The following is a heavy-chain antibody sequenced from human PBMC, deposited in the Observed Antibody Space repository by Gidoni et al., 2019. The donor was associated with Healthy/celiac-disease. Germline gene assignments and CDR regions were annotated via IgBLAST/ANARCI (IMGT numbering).Heavy chain of an antibody. Sequence: QLQLQESGPRLVKPSETLSLSCTVSGDSVSNPDYYWGWVRHPPGKGLEWIGTVYYRGTTYYNPSLKSRVTILVHTSLNQFSLRLSSVTAADTAIYYCARDIRYSSSWSHFDFWGQGTLATVSP. V-gene: IGHV4-39*07. CDR1: GDSVSNPDYY. D-gene: IGHD6-13*01. CDR2: VYYRGTT. J-gene: IGHJ4*02. CDR3: ARDIRYSSSWSHFDF.